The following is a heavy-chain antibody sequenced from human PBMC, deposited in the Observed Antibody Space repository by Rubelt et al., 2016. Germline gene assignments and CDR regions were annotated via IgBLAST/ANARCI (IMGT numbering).Heavy chain of an antibody. CDR1: GYTFTGYY. Sequence: QVQLVQSGAEVKKPGASVKVSYKASGYTFTGYYLHLLRQAPGQGLEWMGWINPNSGDTNYAQKFQGWVTMTRDTSIRTAYMELSRLRSDDTAVYFCAGVRGGTLVEFEIDIWGQGTMVTVSS. D-gene: IGHD1-26*01. V-gene: IGHV1-2*04. CDR2: INPNSGDT. CDR3: AGVRGGTLVEFEIDI. J-gene: IGHJ3*02.